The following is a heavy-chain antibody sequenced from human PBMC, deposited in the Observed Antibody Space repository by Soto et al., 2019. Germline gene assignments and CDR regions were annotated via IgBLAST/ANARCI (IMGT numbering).Heavy chain of an antibody. Sequence: QVQLVESGGGLVKPGGSLRLSCAASGFTFSDYYITWIRQAPGKGLEWVSYISNSGRTIYYADSVKGRFTISRDNAXNSLYLQMNSLRAEDTAVYYCARQYYDFWGGSSKSPHYYFDLWGRGTLVTVSS. CDR3: ARQYYDFWGGSSKSPHYYFDL. CDR2: ISNSGRTI. V-gene: IGHV3-11*01. CDR1: GFTFSDYY. D-gene: IGHD3-3*01. J-gene: IGHJ2*01.